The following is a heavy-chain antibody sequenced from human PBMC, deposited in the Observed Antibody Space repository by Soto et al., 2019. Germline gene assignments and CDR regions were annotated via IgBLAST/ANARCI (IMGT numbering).Heavy chain of an antibody. CDR1: GYTFTGYY. D-gene: IGHD3-16*01. Sequence: QVQLVQSGAEVKKPGASVKVSCKASGYTFTGYYIHWVRQAPGQGLEWMGWINPDYGGANYGEKFQGRDTMTIDTSITTAYMELSRLRSDDTAVYYCARDVGGTSSYLGYWGQGTLVTVSS. CDR3: ARDVGGTSSYLGY. CDR2: INPDYGGA. J-gene: IGHJ4*02. V-gene: IGHV1-2*02.